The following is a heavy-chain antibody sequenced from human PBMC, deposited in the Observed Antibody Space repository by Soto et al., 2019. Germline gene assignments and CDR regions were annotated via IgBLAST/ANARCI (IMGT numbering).Heavy chain of an antibody. J-gene: IGHJ4*02. Sequence: ASVKVSCKASGYTFTSYDINWVRQATGQGLEWMGWMNPNSGNTGYTQKFQGRVTMTRSTSITTAYMELSSLRSEDTAVYYCAREVAGKFDYWGQGTLITVSS. CDR3: AREVAGKFDY. D-gene: IGHD2-15*01. CDR2: MNPNSGNT. V-gene: IGHV1-8*01. CDR1: GYTFTSYD.